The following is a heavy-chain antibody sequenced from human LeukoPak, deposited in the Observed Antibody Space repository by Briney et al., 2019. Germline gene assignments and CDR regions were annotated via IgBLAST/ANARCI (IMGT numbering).Heavy chain of an antibody. CDR1: GFTFSSYE. D-gene: IGHD3-16*01. J-gene: IGHJ4*02. V-gene: IGHV3-48*03. CDR2: ISSSGSTI. CDR3: ACGARWGNFDY. Sequence: PGGSLRLSCAASGFTFSSYEMRWVRQAPGKGLEWVSYISSSGSTIYYADSVKGRFTISRDNAKNSLYLQMNSLRAEDTAVYYCACGARWGNFDYWGQGTLVTVSS.